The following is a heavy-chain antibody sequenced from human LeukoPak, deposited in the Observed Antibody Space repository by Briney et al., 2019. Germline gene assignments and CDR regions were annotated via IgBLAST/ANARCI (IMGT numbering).Heavy chain of an antibody. J-gene: IGHJ5*02. V-gene: IGHV3-73*01. CDR2: IDKKDNFYAT. D-gene: IGHD1-26*01. Sequence: QPGGSLRLSCAASGFTFSGSAIHWVRRSSGKGLEWVGHIDKKDNFYATTSAASVTGRFTISRDDSKNTAYLQMNSLKTEDTALYYCTRDSGTYNWLDPWGQGTLVTVSS. CDR1: GFTFSGSA. CDR3: TRDSGTYNWLDP.